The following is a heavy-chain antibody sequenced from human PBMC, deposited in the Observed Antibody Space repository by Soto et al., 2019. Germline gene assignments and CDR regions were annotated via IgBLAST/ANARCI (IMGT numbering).Heavy chain of an antibody. D-gene: IGHD3-22*01. CDR2: ISGSGGST. Sequence: EVQLLESGGGLVQLGGSLRLSCAASGFTFSSYAMSWVRQAPGKGLEWVSAISGSGGSTYYADSVKGRFTISRDNSKNTLYLQMNSLRAEDTAVYYCAKGYYDSSGYYFTDAFDIWGQGTMVTVSS. J-gene: IGHJ3*02. V-gene: IGHV3-23*01. CDR3: AKGYYDSSGYYFTDAFDI. CDR1: GFTFSSYA.